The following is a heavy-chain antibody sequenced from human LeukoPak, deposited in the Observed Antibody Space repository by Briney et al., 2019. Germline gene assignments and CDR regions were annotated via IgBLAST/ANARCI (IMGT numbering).Heavy chain of an antibody. D-gene: IGHD3-10*01. CDR1: GFTFSSYS. J-gene: IGHJ4*02. V-gene: IGHV3-21*04. CDR2: ISSSSSYI. CDR3: ARDKYYYDSGNSLRYDY. Sequence: GGSLRLSCAASGFTFSSYSMNWVRQAPGKGLEWVSSISSSSSYIYYADSVKGRFTISRDNAKNSLYLQMNSLRAEDTAAYYCARDKYYYDSGNSLRYDYWGQGSLVTVSS.